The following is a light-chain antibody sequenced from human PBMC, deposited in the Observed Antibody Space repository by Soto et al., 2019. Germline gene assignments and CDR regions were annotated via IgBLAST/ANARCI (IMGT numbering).Light chain of an antibody. J-gene: IGKJ5*01. CDR3: HQRNK. V-gene: IGKV3-11*01. Sequence: EIVMTHSPATLSVSPGERATLSCRASQSVSSYLAWYQQKPGQPPRLLIYDTSNRAAGIPARFSGSRSGTDFTLTIRSLEPEDFAVYFCHQRNKFGQGTRLE. CDR2: DTS. CDR1: QSVSSY.